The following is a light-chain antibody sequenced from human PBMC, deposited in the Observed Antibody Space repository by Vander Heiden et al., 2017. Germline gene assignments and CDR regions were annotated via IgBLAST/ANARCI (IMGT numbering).Light chain of an antibody. Sequence: QSALTQPPSASGYPGQSVTISCTGTSSDVGGYNDVSWYQQYRGKAPKLMIYEVTKRPSGVPDRFSGSKSGNTGSLTVSGLQAEDEADYYCSSYAGSNNFVVFGGGTKLTVL. CDR3: SSYAGSNNFVV. CDR2: EVT. J-gene: IGLJ2*01. V-gene: IGLV2-8*01. CDR1: SSDVGGYND.